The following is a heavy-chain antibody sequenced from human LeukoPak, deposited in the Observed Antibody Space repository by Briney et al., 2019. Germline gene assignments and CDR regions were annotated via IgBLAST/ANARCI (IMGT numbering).Heavy chain of an antibody. CDR3: VRDFPYPNTII. D-gene: IGHD3-3*01. Sequence: SETLSLTCTVSGDSISSNNYYWAWIRQSPEKGLEWIGSIYYRGSTYYNPSLKSRVSIPLDTSRNQFSLRLTSVTAADTAIYYCVRDFPYPNTIIWGQGTMVTVSS. J-gene: IGHJ3*02. CDR2: IYYRGST. V-gene: IGHV4-39*07. CDR1: GDSISSNNYY.